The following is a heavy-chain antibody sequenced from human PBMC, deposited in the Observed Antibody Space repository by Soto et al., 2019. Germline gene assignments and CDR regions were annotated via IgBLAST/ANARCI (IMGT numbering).Heavy chain of an antibody. J-gene: IGHJ1*01. D-gene: IGHD2-2*02. CDR1: GGTFSTYA. CDR2: SIPIFGTA. V-gene: IGHV1-69*06. Sequence: QVQLVQSGAEVKKPGSSVKVSCKASGGTFSTYAISWVRQAPGQGLEWMGGSIPIFGTANYAQKFQGRVTITADKSTSTAYMELSSLRSEDTAVYYCARDRSGVVVPAAIPQYFQHWGQGTLVTVSS. CDR3: ARDRSGVVVPAAIPQYFQH.